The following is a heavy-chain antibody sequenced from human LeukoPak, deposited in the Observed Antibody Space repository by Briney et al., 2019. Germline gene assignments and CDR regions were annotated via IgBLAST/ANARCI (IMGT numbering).Heavy chain of an antibody. Sequence: ASVKVSCKASGYTFTSYTIHWVRQAPGQSLEWMGWISVLRGDSKCSRECQGRVTLTRDTSATTAYLEVSSLRPEDMAVYYCARERGIRDAFDFWGQGTMVTVSS. V-gene: IGHV1-3*03. D-gene: IGHD1-14*01. CDR1: GYTFTSYT. CDR2: ISVLRGDS. CDR3: ARERGIRDAFDF. J-gene: IGHJ3*01.